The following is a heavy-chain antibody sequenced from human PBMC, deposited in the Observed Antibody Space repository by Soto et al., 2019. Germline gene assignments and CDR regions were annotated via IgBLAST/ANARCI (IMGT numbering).Heavy chain of an antibody. CDR1: GYTLTELS. V-gene: IGHV1-24*01. Sequence: GASVKVSCKVSGYTLTELSMHWVRQAPGKGFEWMGGFDPEDGETIYAQKFQGRVTMTEDTSTDTAYMELSSLRSEDTAVYYCATNYYYDSSGYYVGAFDIWGQGTMVTVSS. D-gene: IGHD3-22*01. CDR2: FDPEDGET. CDR3: ATNYYYDSSGYYVGAFDI. J-gene: IGHJ3*02.